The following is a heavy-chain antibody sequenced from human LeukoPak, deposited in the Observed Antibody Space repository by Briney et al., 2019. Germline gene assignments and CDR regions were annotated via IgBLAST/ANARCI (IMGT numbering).Heavy chain of an antibody. CDR3: ARLYSSGWYY. CDR2: INHSGST. V-gene: IGHV4-34*01. CDR1: GFTFSNHA. J-gene: IGHJ4*02. Sequence: GSLRLSCAASGFTFSNHAMHWIRQPPGKGLEWIGEINHSGSTNYNPSLKSRVTISVDTSKNQFSLKLSSVTAADTAVYYCARLYSSGWYYWGQGTLVTVSS. D-gene: IGHD6-19*01.